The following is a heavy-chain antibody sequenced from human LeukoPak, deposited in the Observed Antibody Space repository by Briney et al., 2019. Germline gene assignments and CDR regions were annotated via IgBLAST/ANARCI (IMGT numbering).Heavy chain of an antibody. CDR1: GFTFSSYS. CDR2: IRSSSSTI. J-gene: IGHJ3*02. V-gene: IGHV3-48*04. CDR3: ARDKGSSNAFDI. Sequence: HPGGSLRLSCAASGFTFSSYSMNWVRQAPGKGLEWVSYIRSSSSTIYYADSVKGRFTISRDNAKNSLYLQMNSLRAEDTAVYYCARDKGSSNAFDIWGQGTMVTVSS. D-gene: IGHD1-26*01.